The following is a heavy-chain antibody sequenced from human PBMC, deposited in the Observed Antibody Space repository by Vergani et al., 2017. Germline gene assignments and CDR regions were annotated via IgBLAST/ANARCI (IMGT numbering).Heavy chain of an antibody. Sequence: EVQLVQSGAEVKKPGESLNISCQISGYSFTNYWIGWVRQMPGKGLEWMGIIHPADSDTRYSPSFQGQVTISADKSISTAYLQWSSLKASDTAMYYCARQTRGYSYGTGGMDVWGQGTTVTVSS. D-gene: IGHD5-18*01. CDR2: IHPADSDT. CDR3: ARQTRGYSYGTGGMDV. J-gene: IGHJ6*02. CDR1: GYSFTNYW. V-gene: IGHV5-51*01.